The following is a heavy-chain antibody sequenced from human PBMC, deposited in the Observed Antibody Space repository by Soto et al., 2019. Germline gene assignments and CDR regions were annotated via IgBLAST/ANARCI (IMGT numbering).Heavy chain of an antibody. D-gene: IGHD2-15*01. J-gene: IGHJ6*02. V-gene: IGHV1-18*01. CDR2: ISAYNGNT. CDR1: GYTFTSYG. Sequence: ASVKVSCKASGYTFTSYGINWVRQAPGQGLEWMGWISAYNGNTNYAQKLQGRVTMTTDTSTSTAYMELRSLRSDDTAVYYCARGRGGGYCSXGSCSRGNRYYYYGMDVWGQGTTVTVSS. CDR3: ARGRGGGYCSXGSCSRGNRYYYYGMDV.